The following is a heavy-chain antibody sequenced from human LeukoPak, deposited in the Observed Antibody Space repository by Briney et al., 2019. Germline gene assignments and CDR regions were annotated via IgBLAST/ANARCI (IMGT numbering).Heavy chain of an antibody. D-gene: IGHD3-9*01. J-gene: IGHJ4*02. CDR1: GFTFSSYA. CDR2: ISYDGSNK. CDR3: ARDRERYFDYPFFDY. V-gene: IGHV3-30-3*01. Sequence: GGSLRLSCAASGFTFSSYAMHWVRQAPGKGLEWVAVISYDGSNKYYADSVKGRFTISRDNSKNTLYLQMNSLRAEDTAVYYCARDRERYFDYPFFDYWGQGTLVTVSS.